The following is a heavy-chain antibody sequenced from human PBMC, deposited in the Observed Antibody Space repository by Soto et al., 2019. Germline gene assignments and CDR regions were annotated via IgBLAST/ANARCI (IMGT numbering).Heavy chain of an antibody. Sequence: EVQLVESGGGVVQPGGSLRLSCTASGFTFNTHWMHWVRQAPGKGLVWVSRIYFDGITTNYADSVKGRLTVSRDNAKNTVYLHVNTLRDXXXXXYYCARGGAMGVDYWGQGTLVTVSS. D-gene: IGHD3-10*01. CDR1: GFTFNTHW. CDR2: IYFDGITT. CDR3: ARGGAMGVDY. V-gene: IGHV3-74*01. J-gene: IGHJ4*02.